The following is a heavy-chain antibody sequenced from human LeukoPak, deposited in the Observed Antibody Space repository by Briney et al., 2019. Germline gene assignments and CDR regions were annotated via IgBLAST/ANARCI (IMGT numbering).Heavy chain of an antibody. CDR1: GYSISSGYY. Sequence: SETLSLTCAVSGYSISSGYYWGWIRQPPGKGLEWIGSIYHSGSTYYNPSLKSRVTISVDTSKNQFSLKLSSVTAADTAVYYCARLTGYCSSTSCYYFDYWSQGTLVTVSS. V-gene: IGHV4-38-2*01. D-gene: IGHD2-2*01. J-gene: IGHJ4*02. CDR2: IYHSGST. CDR3: ARLTGYCSSTSCYYFDY.